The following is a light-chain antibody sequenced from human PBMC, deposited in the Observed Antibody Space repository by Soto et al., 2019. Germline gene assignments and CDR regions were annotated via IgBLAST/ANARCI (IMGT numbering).Light chain of an antibody. V-gene: IGLV3-21*02. Sequence: YELALSSSESVAPGQTARITCGGNNIGSKRVHWYQHKTDQAPVLVVYNDNVRPSGIPERFSGSNSGNTATLIISRVEAGDEADYYCQVWDSSGDWIFGGGTKVTVL. J-gene: IGLJ2*01. CDR1: NIGSKR. CDR3: QVWDSSGDWI. CDR2: NDN.